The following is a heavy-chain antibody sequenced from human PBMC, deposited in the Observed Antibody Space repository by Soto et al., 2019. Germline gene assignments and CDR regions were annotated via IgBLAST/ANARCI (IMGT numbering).Heavy chain of an antibody. J-gene: IGHJ4*02. CDR2: IYYSGST. Sequence: QVQLQESGPGLVKPSQTLSLTCTVSGGSISSGGYYWSWIRQHPGKGLEWIGYIYYSGSTYYNPSLKSRVTISVDTSKNQLSLKLNSVTAADTAVYFCARSFGDYGAIDYWGQGTLATVSS. CDR3: ARSFGDYGAIDY. V-gene: IGHV4-31*03. CDR1: GGSISSGGYY. D-gene: IGHD4-17*01.